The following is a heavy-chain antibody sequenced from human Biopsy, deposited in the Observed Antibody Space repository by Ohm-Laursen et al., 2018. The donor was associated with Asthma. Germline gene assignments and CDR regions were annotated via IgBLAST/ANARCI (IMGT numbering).Heavy chain of an antibody. D-gene: IGHD3-16*01. J-gene: IGHJ6*02. CDR3: ARAGEFSHYYGINV. CDR1: GYTFNSAG. CDR2: ISVYNGNT. V-gene: IGHV1-18*01. Sequence: AASVKVSCKTSGYTFNSAGITWVRQAPGQGLEWMGWISVYNGNTKVAQKLQDRVTMITDTSTSTAYLELRSLRSDDTAVYFCARAGEFSHYYGINVWGQGTTVTVS.